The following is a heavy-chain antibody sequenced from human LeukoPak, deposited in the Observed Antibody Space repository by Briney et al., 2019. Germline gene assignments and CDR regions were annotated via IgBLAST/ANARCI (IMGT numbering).Heavy chain of an antibody. V-gene: IGHV1-3*01. CDR1: GGTFSSYA. CDR2: INAGNGNT. CDR3: AREAFGGPDY. J-gene: IGHJ4*02. D-gene: IGHD3-16*01. Sequence: ASVKVSCKASGGTFSSYAISWVRQAPGQRLEWMGWINAGNGNTKYSQKFQGRVSITRDTSASTAYMELSSLRSEDTAVYYCAREAFGGPDYWGQGTLVTVSS.